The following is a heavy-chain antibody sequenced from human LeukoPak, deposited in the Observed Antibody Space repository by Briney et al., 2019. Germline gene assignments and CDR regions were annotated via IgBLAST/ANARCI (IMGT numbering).Heavy chain of an antibody. CDR2: ISAYNGNT. J-gene: IGHJ3*02. CDR3: ARGWNILTGPDAFDI. Sequence: ASVKVSCKASGYTFTSYGISWVRQAPGQGLEWMGWISAYNGNTNYAQKLQGRVTMTTDTSTSTAYMELRSLRSDDTVVYYCARGWNILTGPDAFDIWGQGTMVTVSS. CDR1: GYTFTSYG. V-gene: IGHV1-18*04. D-gene: IGHD3-9*01.